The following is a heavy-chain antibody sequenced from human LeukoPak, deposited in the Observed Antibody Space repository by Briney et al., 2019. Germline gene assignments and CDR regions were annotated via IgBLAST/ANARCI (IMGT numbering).Heavy chain of an antibody. J-gene: IGHJ4*02. V-gene: IGHV1-69*04. CDR3: ARDVDTAMGREYYFDY. Sequence: SVKVSCKASGGTFSSYAISWARQAPGQGLEWMGRIIPILGIANYAQKFQGRVTITADKSTSTAYMELSSLRSEDTAVYYCARDVDTAMGREYYFDYWGQGTLVTVSS. CDR1: GGTFSSYA. CDR2: IIPILGIA. D-gene: IGHD5-18*01.